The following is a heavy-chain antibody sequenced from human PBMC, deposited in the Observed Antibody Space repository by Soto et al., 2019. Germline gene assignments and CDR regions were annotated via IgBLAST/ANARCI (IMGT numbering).Heavy chain of an antibody. V-gene: IGHV3-30*18. CDR3: AKDIDGSGSSQHYSYYVMDV. Sequence: SLRLSFVLSGFTLSTYGMDWVLQAPFKVLHWGPVISNDGSHKNYADSVKVRFTISRDDSTNTLYLKVNSLRPEDTAVYSCAKDIDGSGSSQHYSYYVMDVWGQRTTVGVTS. CDR1: GFTLSTYG. D-gene: IGHD3-22*01. J-gene: IGHJ6*02. CDR2: ISNDGSHK.